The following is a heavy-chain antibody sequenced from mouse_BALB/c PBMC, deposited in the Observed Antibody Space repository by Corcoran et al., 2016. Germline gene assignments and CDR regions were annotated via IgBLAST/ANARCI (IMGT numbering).Heavy chain of an antibody. D-gene: IGHD2-1*01. CDR3: ARRAYYGNYVGPYAMDY. J-gene: IGHJ4*01. CDR1: GYTFTNYG. CDR2: INTYTGEP. Sequence: QIQLVQSGPELKKPGETVKISCKASGYTFTNYGMNWVKQAPGKGLKWMGWINTYTGEPTYADDFKGRFAFSLETSASTAYLQINNLKNKDTATYFCARRAYYGNYVGPYAMDYWGQGTSVTVSA. V-gene: IGHV9-3-1*01.